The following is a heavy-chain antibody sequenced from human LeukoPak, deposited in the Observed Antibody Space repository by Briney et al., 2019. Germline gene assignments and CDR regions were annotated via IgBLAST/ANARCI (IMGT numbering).Heavy chain of an antibody. CDR3: ARESPVYGGNSDYYYMDV. D-gene: IGHD4-23*01. Sequence: GASVKVSCKASGYTFTSYDINWVRQATGQGLEWMGWMNPNSGNTGYAQKFQGRVTITRNTSISTAYMELSSLRSEDTAVYYCARESPVYGGNSDYYYMDVWGKGTTVTVSS. CDR1: GYTFTSYD. CDR2: MNPNSGNT. V-gene: IGHV1-8*03. J-gene: IGHJ6*03.